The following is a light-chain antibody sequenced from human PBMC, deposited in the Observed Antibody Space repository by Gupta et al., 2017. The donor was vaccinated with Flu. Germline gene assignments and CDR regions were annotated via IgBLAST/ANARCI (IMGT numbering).Light chain of an antibody. V-gene: IGLV3-21*02. J-gene: IGLJ3*02. CDR2: ADS. CDR1: NIGSQS. Sequence: SYVLTQPPSVSVAPGQTARITWGGNNIGSQSVHWYQQKPGQAPVVVVYADSARPSGIPERFSGSNSGNTATLTISRVEAGDEADYYCQVWDRSTDHPVFGGGTKLSVL. CDR3: QVWDRSTDHPV.